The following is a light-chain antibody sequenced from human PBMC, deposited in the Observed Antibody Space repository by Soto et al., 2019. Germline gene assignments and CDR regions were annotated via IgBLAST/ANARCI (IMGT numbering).Light chain of an antibody. V-gene: IGKV3-20*01. CDR1: QSVSSGY. J-gene: IGKJ2*03. CDR3: HQHVNPPNS. Sequence: ETALTQSPGTLSLSPGERATVSCRASQSVSSGYLGWYQQKPGQPPRLLIYDTSRRANGIPDRFSGSGSGTDFTLTISRLEPEDFAVYYCHQHVNPPNSFGQGTKLEIK. CDR2: DTS.